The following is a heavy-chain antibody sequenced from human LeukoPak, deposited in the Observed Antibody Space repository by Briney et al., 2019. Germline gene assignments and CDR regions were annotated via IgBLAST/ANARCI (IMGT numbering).Heavy chain of an antibody. CDR2: IYSTGNT. Sequence: SETLSLTCTVSGGSISSHFWSWVRQPPGKGLELIAYIYSTGNTNYNPSLKSRVTMSVDPSKNQFSLNLNSVTAADTAVYYCARGNVSRAWSDFGMDVWGRGTTVTVSS. J-gene: IGHJ6*02. CDR1: GGSISSHF. V-gene: IGHV4-59*11. CDR3: ARGNVSRAWSDFGMDV. D-gene: IGHD6-6*01.